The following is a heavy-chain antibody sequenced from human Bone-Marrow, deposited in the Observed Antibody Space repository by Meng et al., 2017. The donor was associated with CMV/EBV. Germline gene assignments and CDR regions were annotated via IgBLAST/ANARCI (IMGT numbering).Heavy chain of an antibody. D-gene: IGHD3-3*01. J-gene: IGHJ4*02. CDR1: GYTFTSYG. CDR2: ISAYNGNT. V-gene: IGHV1-18*01. CDR3: ARLPHVLRFLERLPSRGYYFDY. Sequence: ASVKVSCKASGYTFTSYGISWVRQAPGQGLEWMGWISAYNGNTNYAQKLQGRVTMTTDTSTSTAYMELRSLRSDDTAVYYCARLPHVLRFLERLPSRGYYFDYWGQGTLVTVSS.